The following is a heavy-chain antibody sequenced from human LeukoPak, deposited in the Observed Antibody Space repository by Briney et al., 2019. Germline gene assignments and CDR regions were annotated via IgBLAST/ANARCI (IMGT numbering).Heavy chain of an antibody. CDR3: ARDGGGGYSVEY. CDR1: GGTFSSYA. Sequence: SVKVSCKASGGTFSSYAISWVRQAPGQGLEWMGRIIPILGIANYAQKFQGRVTITADKSTSTAYMELSSLRSEDTAVYYCARDGGGGYSVEYWGQGTLVTVSS. D-gene: IGHD5-18*01. CDR2: IIPILGIA. V-gene: IGHV1-69*04. J-gene: IGHJ4*02.